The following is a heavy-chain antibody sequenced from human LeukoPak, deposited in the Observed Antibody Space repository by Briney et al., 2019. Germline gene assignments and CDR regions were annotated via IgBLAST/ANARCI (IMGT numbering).Heavy chain of an antibody. J-gene: IGHJ4*02. D-gene: IGHD3-9*01. CDR1: GFTFSSYW. Sequence: PGGSLRLSCAASGFTFSSYWMSWVRQAPGKGLEWVANIKQDGSEKYYVDSVKGRFTISRDNAKKSLYLQMNSLRAEDTAVYSCARVGYFDQSFDYWGQGTLVTVSS. V-gene: IGHV3-7*01. CDR2: IKQDGSEK. CDR3: ARVGYFDQSFDY.